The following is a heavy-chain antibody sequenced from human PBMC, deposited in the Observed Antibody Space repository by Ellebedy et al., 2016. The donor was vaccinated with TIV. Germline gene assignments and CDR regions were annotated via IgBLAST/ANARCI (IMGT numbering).Heavy chain of an antibody. CDR3: ARDGIAVAGTWLDP. Sequence: SETLSLTCTVSGGSISSYYWSWIRQPPGKGLEWIGYIDYSGSTNYNPSLKSRVTISVDTSKNQLSLKLSSVTAADTAVYYCARDGIAVAGTWLDPWGQGTLVTVSS. J-gene: IGHJ5*02. V-gene: IGHV4-59*01. D-gene: IGHD6-19*01. CDR2: IDYSGST. CDR1: GGSISSYY.